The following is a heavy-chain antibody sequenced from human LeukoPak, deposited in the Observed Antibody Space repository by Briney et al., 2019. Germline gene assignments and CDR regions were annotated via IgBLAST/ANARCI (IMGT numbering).Heavy chain of an antibody. J-gene: IGHJ4*02. CDR2: ISRYNGNT. V-gene: IGHV1-18*04. Sequence: ASVKVSCKASGYTFSSYDFSWVRQAPGQGLEWMGWISRYNGNTNYAQKLQGRVTMTTDTSTTTAYMELRSPRSDDTAVYYCATIRNYDSSGYNYWGQGTLVTVSS. CDR3: ATIRNYDSSGYNY. CDR1: GYTFSSYD. D-gene: IGHD3-22*01.